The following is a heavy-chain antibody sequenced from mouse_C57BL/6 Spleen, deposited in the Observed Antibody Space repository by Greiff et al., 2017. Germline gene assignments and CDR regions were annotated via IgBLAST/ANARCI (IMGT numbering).Heavy chain of an antibody. Sequence: QVQLQQSGPELVKPGASVKISCKASGYAFSSSWMNWVKQRPGKGLEWIGRIYPGDGDTNYNGKFKGKATLTADKSSSTAYMQLSSLTSEDSAVYFCARSGGVYYDYGFAYWGQGTLVTVSA. J-gene: IGHJ3*01. CDR2: IYPGDGDT. CDR1: GYAFSSSW. D-gene: IGHD2-4*01. V-gene: IGHV1-82*01. CDR3: ARSGGVYYDYGFAY.